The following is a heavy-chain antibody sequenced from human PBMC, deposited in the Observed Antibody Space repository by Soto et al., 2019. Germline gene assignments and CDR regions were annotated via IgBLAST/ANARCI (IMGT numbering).Heavy chain of an antibody. J-gene: IGHJ5*02. CDR2: IYYSGST. D-gene: IGHD4-17*01. CDR3: ARAYRLFDYANWFDP. CDR1: GGSISSGGYY. Sequence: QVQLQESGPGLVKPSQTLSLTCTVSGGSISSGGYYWSWIRQHPGKGLEWIGYIYYSGSTYYNPSLKSRVTIXXDXSXXQFSLKLSSVTAADTAVYYCARAYRLFDYANWFDPWGQGTLVTVSS. V-gene: IGHV4-31*03.